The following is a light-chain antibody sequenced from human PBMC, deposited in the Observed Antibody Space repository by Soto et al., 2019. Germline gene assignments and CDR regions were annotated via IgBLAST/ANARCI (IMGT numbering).Light chain of an antibody. CDR1: QSVSSY. J-gene: IGKJ4*01. V-gene: IGKV3-11*01. Sequence: EIVLTQSPATLSLSPGERATLSCRASQSVSSYLSWYQHKPGQAPRLLIYDASNRATGIPARFSGSGSGTDFTLPISSLEPEDFAVYYCQQRINWPLTFGGGTKVEIK. CDR3: QQRINWPLT. CDR2: DAS.